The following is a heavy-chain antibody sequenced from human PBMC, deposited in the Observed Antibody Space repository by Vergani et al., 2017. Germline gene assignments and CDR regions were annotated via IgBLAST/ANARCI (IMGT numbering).Heavy chain of an antibody. J-gene: IGHJ6*02. CDR1: GYTLTELS. CDR3: ARGYPAPASRYGMDV. Sequence: QVQLVQSGAEVKKPGASVKVSCKVSGYTLTELSMHWVRQAPGQGLEWMGRIIPIFGTANYAQKFQGRVTITADESTSTAYMELSSLRSEDTAVYYCARGYPAPASRYGMDVWGQGTTVTVSS. V-gene: IGHV1-69*13. CDR2: IIPIFGTA. D-gene: IGHD1-14*01.